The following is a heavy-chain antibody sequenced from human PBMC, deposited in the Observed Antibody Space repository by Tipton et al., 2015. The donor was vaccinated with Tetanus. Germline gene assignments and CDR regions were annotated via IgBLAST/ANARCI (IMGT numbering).Heavy chain of an antibody. CDR3: ARMYSTSSPFDH. D-gene: IGHD6-6*01. J-gene: IGHJ4*02. CDR2: IFPDDYDP. V-gene: IGHV5-51*01. Sequence: QLVQSGADVKKPGESLKISCKASGYSFTSHWIGWVRQMPGTGMEWMGMIFPDDYDPRYSPSFQGHVTFSVDKSTSTVYLQWSSLKASDPAMYFCARMYSTSSPFDHWGQGTLVAVSS. CDR1: GYSFTSHW.